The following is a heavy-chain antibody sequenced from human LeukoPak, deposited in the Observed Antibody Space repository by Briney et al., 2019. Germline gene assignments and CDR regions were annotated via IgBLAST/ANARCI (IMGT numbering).Heavy chain of an antibody. J-gene: IGHJ6*04. CDR3: AELGITMIGGV. D-gene: IGHD3-10*02. Sequence: GGSLRLSCATSGFTFTTFWMHWVRQAPGKGLEWVSSISSSSSYIYYADSVKGRFTISRDNAKNSLYLQMNSLRAEDTAVYYCAELGITMIGGVWGKGTTVTISS. V-gene: IGHV3-21*01. CDR2: ISSSSSYI. CDR1: GFTFTTFW.